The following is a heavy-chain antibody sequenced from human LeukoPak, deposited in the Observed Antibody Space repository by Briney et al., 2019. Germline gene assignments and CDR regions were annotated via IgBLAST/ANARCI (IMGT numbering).Heavy chain of an antibody. J-gene: IGHJ4*02. CDR2: IHYSGST. Sequence: ETLSLTCTVSSGSISSYYWNWIRQPPGKGLEWIGFIHYSGSTNYNPSLKSRVSISLDASKSQFSLKLSSVTAADTAVYYCARSPGYYDKRNYFSGDFDYWGQGTLVTVSS. D-gene: IGHD3-22*01. V-gene: IGHV4-59*01. CDR1: SGSISSYY. CDR3: ARSPGYYDKRNYFSGDFDY.